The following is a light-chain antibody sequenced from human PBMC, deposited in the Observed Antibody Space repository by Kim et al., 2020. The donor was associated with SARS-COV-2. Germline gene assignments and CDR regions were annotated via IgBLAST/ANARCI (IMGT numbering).Light chain of an antibody. CDR3: AACDGSLSGSVV. CDR1: VYNIGSNT. J-gene: IGLJ2*01. Sequence: TLTISCSGTVYNIGSNTVKWYQQAPGTAPNLLIYSNTQRPSGVPDRFSGSQSGTSASLAISGLQSEDEADYYCAACDGSLSGSVVFGGGTQLTVL. V-gene: IGLV1-44*01. CDR2: SNT.